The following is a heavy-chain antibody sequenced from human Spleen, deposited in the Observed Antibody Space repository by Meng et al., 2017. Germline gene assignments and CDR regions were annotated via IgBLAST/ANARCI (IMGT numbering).Heavy chain of an antibody. Sequence: QVQLQQWGAGLLEPSGTLSLTFVVSGGSFSDYYWSWIRQHPGKGLEWIGYIYYSGSTYYNPSLKSRVTISVDTSKNQFSLKLSSVTAADTAVYYCARINRRSLTGFDPWGQGTLVTVSS. V-gene: IGHV4-31*11. CDR2: IYYSGST. CDR3: ARINRRSLTGFDP. CDR1: GGSFSDYY. J-gene: IGHJ5*02. D-gene: IGHD2-8*02.